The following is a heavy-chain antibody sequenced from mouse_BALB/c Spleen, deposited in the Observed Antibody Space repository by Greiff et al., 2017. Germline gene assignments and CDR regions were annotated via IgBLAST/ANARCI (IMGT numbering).Heavy chain of an antibody. CDR1: GFTFSSFG. CDR3: ARGWDYDWFAY. D-gene: IGHD2-4*01. V-gene: IGHV5-17*02. CDR2: ISSGSSTI. Sequence: EVHLVESGGGLVQPGGSRKLSCAASGFTFSSFGMHWVRQAPEKGLEWVAYISSGSSTIYYADTVKGRFTISRDNPKNTLFLQMTSLRSEDTAMYYCARGWDYDWFAYWGQGTLVTVSA. J-gene: IGHJ3*01.